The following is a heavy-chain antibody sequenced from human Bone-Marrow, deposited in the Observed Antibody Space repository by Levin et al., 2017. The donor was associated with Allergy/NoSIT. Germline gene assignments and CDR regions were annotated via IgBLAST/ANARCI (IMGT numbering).Heavy chain of an antibody. J-gene: IGHJ4*02. CDR2: IYYSGST. V-gene: IGHV4-39*07. CDR1: GGSISSSSYY. Sequence: SQTLSLTCTVSGGSISSSSYYWGWIRQPPGKGLEWIGSIYYSGSTYYNPSLKSRVTISVDTSKNQFSLKLSSVTAADTAVYYCARIRTYYDFWSGYPYYFDYWGQGTLVTVSS. D-gene: IGHD3-3*01. CDR3: ARIRTYYDFWSGYPYYFDY.